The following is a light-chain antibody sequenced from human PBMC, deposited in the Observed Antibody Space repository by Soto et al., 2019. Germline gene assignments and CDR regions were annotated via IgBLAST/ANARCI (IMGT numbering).Light chain of an antibody. CDR1: QSVSSN. CDR2: GAS. J-gene: IGKJ1*01. CDR3: QQYNNWPWT. V-gene: IGKV3-15*01. Sequence: ERVMTQSPATLSVSPGERVTLSCRASQSVSSNLAWYQQRPGQAPKLLMYGASTGATGIPDRFSGSGSGTEFTLTISSLQSEDFAVYYCQQYNNWPWTFGQGTKVDIK.